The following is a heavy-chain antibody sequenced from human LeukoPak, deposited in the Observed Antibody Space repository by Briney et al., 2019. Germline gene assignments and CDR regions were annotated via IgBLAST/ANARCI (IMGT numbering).Heavy chain of an antibody. CDR1: GFTFSNYW. D-gene: IGHD4-17*01. J-gene: IGHJ4*02. CDR3: AKLSSYGDYSGQYFDY. Sequence: GGSLRLSCAASGFTFSNYWMHWVRQAPGKGLVWVSRIYTDGSSTNYADSVKGRFTISRDNAKNTLYLQMNSLSAEDTAVYYCAKLSSYGDYSGQYFDYWGQGTLVTVSS. V-gene: IGHV3-74*01. CDR2: IYTDGSST.